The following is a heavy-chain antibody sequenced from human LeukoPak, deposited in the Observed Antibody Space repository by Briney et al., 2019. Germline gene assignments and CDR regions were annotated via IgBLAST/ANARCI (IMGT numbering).Heavy chain of an antibody. CDR2: INSDGGDT. CDR3: ARGSHHFDS. CDR1: GFTFSSHW. J-gene: IGHJ5*01. Sequence: GRSLRVSCAASGFTFSSHWMQWVRQVPGKGLVWVSRINSDGGDTNYADSVKGRFTISRDNAKNTVYLQMNSLRVEDTAVYYCARGSHHFDSWGQGTLVTVSS. V-gene: IGHV3-74*01.